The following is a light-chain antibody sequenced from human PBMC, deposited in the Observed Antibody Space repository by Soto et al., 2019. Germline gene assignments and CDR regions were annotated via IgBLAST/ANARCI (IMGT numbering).Light chain of an antibody. CDR2: DAS. V-gene: IGKV3-11*01. CDR3: QQRSNWPLT. CDR1: QSISTY. J-gene: IGKJ4*01. Sequence: EIVLTQSPATLSLSPGERATLSCRASQSISTYLAWYQQKPGQAPRLLIYDASNRATGIPARFSGSGSGTDFTLTNSSLESEDFAFYYCQQRSNWPLTFGGGTKVEIK.